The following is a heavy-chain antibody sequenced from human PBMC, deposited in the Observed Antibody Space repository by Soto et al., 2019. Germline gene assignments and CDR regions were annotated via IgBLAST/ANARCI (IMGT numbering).Heavy chain of an antibody. Sequence: EVQLVESGGGLVQPGGSLRLSCEASGFIFRSYWMSWVRQAPGKGLEWVANINQDGSEKYYVDSVKGRFIISRDNAKNSLYLQMNSLRVEDTAVYYCARDGVEAGLYLDNWGQGTLVTVSS. CDR3: ARDGVEAGLYLDN. J-gene: IGHJ4*02. D-gene: IGHD6-19*01. V-gene: IGHV3-7*01. CDR1: GFIFRSYW. CDR2: INQDGSEK.